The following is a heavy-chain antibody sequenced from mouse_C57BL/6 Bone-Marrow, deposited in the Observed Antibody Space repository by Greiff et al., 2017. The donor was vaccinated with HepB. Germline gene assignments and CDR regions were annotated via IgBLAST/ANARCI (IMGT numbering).Heavy chain of an antibody. D-gene: IGHD2-2*01. CDR2: ISYSGST. V-gene: IGHV3-8*01. CDR3: ASRRYGYDWGYFDV. J-gene: IGHJ1*03. CDR1: GYSITSDY. Sequence: DVHLVESGPGLAKPSQTLSLTCSVTGYSITSDYWNWIRKFPGNKLEYMGYISYSGSTYYNPSLKSRISITRDTSKNQYYLQLNSVTTEDTATYYCASRRYGYDWGYFDVWGTGTTVTVSS.